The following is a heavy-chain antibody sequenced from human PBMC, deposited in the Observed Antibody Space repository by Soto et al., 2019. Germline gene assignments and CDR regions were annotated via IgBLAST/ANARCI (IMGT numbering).Heavy chain of an antibody. J-gene: IGHJ3*02. CDR2: FDPEDGET. V-gene: IGHV1-24*01. Sequence: VKVSCKVSGYTLTELSMHWVRQAPGKGLEWMGGFDPEDGETIYTQKFQGRVTMTEDTSTDTAYMELSSLRSEDTAVYYCATDYSSGWMNDAFDIWGQGTMVTVSS. D-gene: IGHD6-19*01. CDR3: ATDYSSGWMNDAFDI. CDR1: GYTLTELS.